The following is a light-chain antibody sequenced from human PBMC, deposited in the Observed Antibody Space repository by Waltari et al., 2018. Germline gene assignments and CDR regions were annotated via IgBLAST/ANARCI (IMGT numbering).Light chain of an antibody. Sequence: QSALTQPASVSGSPGQSITISCTGTSTDVGTYDYVSWYQQHPGKAPMRMIYDVTKRPSGIANRFSGSKSGNTASLTISGLQAEDEADYYCSSYTTSSTVYVFGTGTKVTVL. CDR2: DVT. CDR1: STDVGTYDY. CDR3: SSYTTSSTVYV. V-gene: IGLV2-14*03. J-gene: IGLJ1*01.